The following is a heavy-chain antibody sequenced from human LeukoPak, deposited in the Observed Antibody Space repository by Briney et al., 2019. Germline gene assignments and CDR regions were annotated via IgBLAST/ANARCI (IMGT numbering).Heavy chain of an antibody. CDR1: GGSFSGYS. Sequence: SETLSLTCAVYGGSFSGYSWTWIRQPPGKGLEWIGEIDRSGSTNYNPALKSRLTISVDTSKNQFSLKLNSVTAADTAVYYCARGSATGLAYWGQGTLVT. CDR3: ARGSATGLAY. J-gene: IGHJ4*02. V-gene: IGHV4-34*01. D-gene: IGHD1-1*01. CDR2: IDRSGST.